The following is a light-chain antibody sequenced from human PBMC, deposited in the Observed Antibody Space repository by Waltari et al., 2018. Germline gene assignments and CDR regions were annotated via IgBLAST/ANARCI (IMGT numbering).Light chain of an antibody. J-gene: IGKJ1*01. CDR3: QQYYTTPLT. Sequence: DIMMTQSPDSLAVSLGERATINCMSSQSVLYTSDNDNYLAWYQQKPGQPPKLLIYWASTRASGVPDRFSGSGSGTDFTLTISSLQAADVAVYYCQQYYTTPLTFGQGTRVEI. CDR1: QSVLYTSDNDNY. V-gene: IGKV4-1*01. CDR2: WAS.